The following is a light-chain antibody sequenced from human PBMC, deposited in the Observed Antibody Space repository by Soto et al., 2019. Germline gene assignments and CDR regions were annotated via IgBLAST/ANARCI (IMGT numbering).Light chain of an antibody. CDR1: RSDIGSYNY. CDR2: GVS. Sequence: QSALTQPASVSGSPGQSITISCSGTRSDIGSYNYVAWYQQFPGKTPKILIYGVSNWPSGVSSRFSGSKSGNTASLTISGLQAEDEADYYCISYTGSSTSYVFGSGTKVTVL. CDR3: ISYTGSSTSYV. V-gene: IGLV2-14*01. J-gene: IGLJ1*01.